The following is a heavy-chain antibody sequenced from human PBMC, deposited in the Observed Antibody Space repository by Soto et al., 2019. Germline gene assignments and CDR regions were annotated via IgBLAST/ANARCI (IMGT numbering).Heavy chain of an antibody. V-gene: IGHV4-59*01. D-gene: IGHD3-3*01. CDR1: GGSISSYY. CDR2: IYYSGST. J-gene: IGHJ3*02. Sequence: SETLSLTCTVSGGSISSYYWSWIRQPPGKGLEWIGYIYYSGSTNYNPSLKSRVTISVDTSKNQFSLKLSSVTAADTAVYYCATDRGGVRFSEWWPGNAFDIWGQGTMVTVSS. CDR3: ATDRGGVRFSEWWPGNAFDI.